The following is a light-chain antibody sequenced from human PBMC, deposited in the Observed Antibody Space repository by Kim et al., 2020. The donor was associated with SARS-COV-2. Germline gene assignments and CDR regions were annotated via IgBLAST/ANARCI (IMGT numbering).Light chain of an antibody. CDR2: GAS. CDR1: QSVMSY. J-gene: IGKJ4*01. Sequence: EIVITQSPATLSVSPGERATLSCRASQSVMSYLAWYQQRPGQAPRLLIYGASTRATDIPARFSGRGSGTEFTLTISSQQSEDFAVYYCQQYNTWPSLTFGGGTKVDIK. V-gene: IGKV3-15*01. CDR3: QQYNTWPSLT.